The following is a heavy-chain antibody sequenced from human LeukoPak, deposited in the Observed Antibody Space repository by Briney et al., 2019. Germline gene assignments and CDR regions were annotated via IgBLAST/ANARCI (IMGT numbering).Heavy chain of an antibody. V-gene: IGHV1-58*01. CDR2: IVVGSGNT. CDR3: AADRYQLPVDP. J-gene: IGHJ5*02. D-gene: IGHD2-2*01. Sequence: TSVKFSCKASGFTFTSSAVQWVRQARGQRLERIGWIVVGSGNTNYAQKFQERVTITRDMSTSTAYMELSSLRSEDTAVYYCAADRYQLPVDPRGQGTLVTVSS. CDR1: GFTFTSSA.